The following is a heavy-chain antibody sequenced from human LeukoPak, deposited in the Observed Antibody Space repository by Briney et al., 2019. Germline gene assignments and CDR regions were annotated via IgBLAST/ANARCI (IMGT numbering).Heavy chain of an antibody. CDR2: ISSSSSYI. Sequence: GGSLRLSCAASGFTFSSYSMNWVRQAPGKGLEWVSSISSSSSYIYYADSMKGRFTISRDNAKNSLYLQMNSLRAEDTAVYYCARATTSGWFDPWGQGTLVTVSS. CDR3: ARATTSGWFDP. V-gene: IGHV3-21*01. J-gene: IGHJ5*02. CDR1: GFTFSSYS. D-gene: IGHD1-1*01.